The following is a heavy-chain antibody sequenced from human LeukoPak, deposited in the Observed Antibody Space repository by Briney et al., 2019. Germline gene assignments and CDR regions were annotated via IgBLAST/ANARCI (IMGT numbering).Heavy chain of an antibody. J-gene: IGHJ4*02. CDR3: ARDRRDILTGYYGTDYFDY. CDR2: IYYSGST. D-gene: IGHD3-9*01. V-gene: IGHV4-39*07. CDR1: GGSISSSSYY. Sequence: SETLSLTCTVSGGSISSSSYYWGWIRQPPGKGLEWIGSIYYSGSTYYNPSLKSRVTISVDTSKNQFSLKLSSVTAADTAVYYCARDRRDILTGYYGTDYFDYWGQGTLVTVSS.